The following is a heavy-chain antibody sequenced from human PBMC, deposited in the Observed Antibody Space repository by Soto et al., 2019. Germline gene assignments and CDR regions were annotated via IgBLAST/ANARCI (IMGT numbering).Heavy chain of an antibody. CDR3: SRDGDYYGLDV. Sequence: HPGGSLRLSCSFSGFTSDDYDYGVTWFRQAPGKGLEWLGLIAGKTYGGTTQYAASVKGRFIMSRDDSKDVAYLQMRDLGIDDTAIYFCSRDGDYYGLDVWGQGTTVTVSS. J-gene: IGHJ6*02. D-gene: IGHD3-3*01. CDR1: GFTSDDYDYG. V-gene: IGHV3-49*03. CDR2: IAGKTYGGTT.